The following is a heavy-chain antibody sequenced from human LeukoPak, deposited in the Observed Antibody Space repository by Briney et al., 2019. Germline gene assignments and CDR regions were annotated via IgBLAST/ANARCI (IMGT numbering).Heavy chain of an antibody. V-gene: IGHV4-59*01. CDR1: GGSISSYY. Sequence: SETLSPTCTVSGGSISSYYSSWIRQPPGKGLEWIGYIYYSGSTNYNPSLKSRVTISVDTSKNQFSLRLSSVTAADTAVYYCAREYNGDFFDYWGQGTLVTVSS. D-gene: IGHD1-14*01. CDR2: IYYSGST. CDR3: AREYNGDFFDY. J-gene: IGHJ4*02.